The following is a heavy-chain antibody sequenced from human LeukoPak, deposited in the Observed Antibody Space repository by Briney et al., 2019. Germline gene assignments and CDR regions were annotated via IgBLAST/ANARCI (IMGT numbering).Heavy chain of an antibody. Sequence: SGPTLVNPTQTLTLTCTFSGLSLSTSAMGVGWIRQPPGKALEWLAVIYWDDDTRYNPSLKSRLTITKDTSKTQVVLTMTNMDPVDTATYFCAHRGLLGSGSSFDYWGQGTLLTVSS. J-gene: IGHJ4*02. CDR1: GLSLSTSAMG. D-gene: IGHD3-10*01. CDR3: AHRGLLGSGSSFDY. V-gene: IGHV2-5*02. CDR2: IYWDDDT.